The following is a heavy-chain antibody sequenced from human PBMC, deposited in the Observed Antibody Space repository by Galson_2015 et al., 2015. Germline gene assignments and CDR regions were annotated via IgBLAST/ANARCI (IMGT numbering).Heavy chain of an antibody. CDR2: IYNIGGT. CDR3: ARGWHYGDYLRWFDP. D-gene: IGHD4-17*01. J-gene: IGHJ5*02. CDR1: GGSISSYY. Sequence: ETLSLTCTVSGGSISSYYWSWIRQPPGKGLEWIGYIYNIGGTKYNPSLKSRVTISVDTSKKQFSLNLSSVTAADTAMYYCARGWHYGDYLRWFDPWGQGTLVTASS. V-gene: IGHV4-59*01.